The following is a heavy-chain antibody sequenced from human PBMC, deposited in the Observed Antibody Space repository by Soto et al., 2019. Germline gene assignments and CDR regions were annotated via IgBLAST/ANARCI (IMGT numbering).Heavy chain of an antibody. CDR1: GFSFRSYW. CDR3: AKAAGGSSRGPPER. D-gene: IGHD1-26*01. Sequence: GESLKISCKGSGFSFRSYWIGWVRQMPGKGLEWMGIIYPGDSDTTYSPSFRGRFTISRDNSKNTLFLQTDSLRVEDTAVYYCAKAAGGSSRGPPERWGQGTLVTVSS. V-gene: IGHV5-51*01. CDR2: IYPGDSDT. J-gene: IGHJ4*02.